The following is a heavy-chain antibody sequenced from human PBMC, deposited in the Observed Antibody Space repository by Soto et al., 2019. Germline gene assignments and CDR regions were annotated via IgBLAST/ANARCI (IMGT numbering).Heavy chain of an antibody. V-gene: IGHV3-23*01. Sequence: GGSLRLSCAASGFPFRSYAMGWVRQAPGKGLEWISVISGSGEITLYTDSVKGRFTISRDFSNNTLSLQMNSLRADDTAIYYCGKARYLLGYQPIYFKTWGQGTLVTVSS. CDR1: GFPFRSYA. CDR3: GKARYLLGYQPIYFKT. CDR2: ISGSGEIT. J-gene: IGHJ4*02. D-gene: IGHD3-10*01.